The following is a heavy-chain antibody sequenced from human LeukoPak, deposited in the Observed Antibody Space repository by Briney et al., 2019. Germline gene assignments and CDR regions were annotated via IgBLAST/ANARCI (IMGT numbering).Heavy chain of an antibody. CDR3: ARDSDPFGELYSY. D-gene: IGHD3-10*01. J-gene: IGHJ4*02. Sequence: PGGSLRLSCAASGFTFSSYAMSWVRQAPGKGLEWVANIKQDGSEKYYVDSVKGRFTISRDNAKNSLYLQMNSLRAEDTAVYYCARDSDPFGELYSYWGQGTLVTVSS. CDR2: IKQDGSEK. V-gene: IGHV3-7*01. CDR1: GFTFSSYA.